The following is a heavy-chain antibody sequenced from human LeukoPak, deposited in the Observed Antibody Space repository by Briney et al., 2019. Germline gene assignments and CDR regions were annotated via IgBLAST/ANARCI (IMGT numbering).Heavy chain of an antibody. CDR3: ASTRGWYGVGAFDI. Sequence: ASVKVSCKASGYTFTSYGISWVRQAPGQGLEWMGWISAYNGNTNYAQKLQGRVTMTTDTSTGTAYMELRSLRSDDTAVYYCASTRGWYGVGAFDIWAKGQWSPSLQ. J-gene: IGHJ3*02. D-gene: IGHD6-19*01. CDR1: GYTFTSYG. V-gene: IGHV1-18*01. CDR2: ISAYNGNT.